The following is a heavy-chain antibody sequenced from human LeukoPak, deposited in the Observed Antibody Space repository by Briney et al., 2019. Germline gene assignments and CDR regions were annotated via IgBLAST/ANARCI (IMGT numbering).Heavy chain of an antibody. CDR1: GYTFTGYY. D-gene: IGHD1-20*01. Sequence: VASVKVSCKASGYTFTGYYMHWVRQAPGQGLEWMGWINPNSGGTNYAQKFQGRVTMTRDTSISTAYMELSRLRSDDTAVYYCVRDPTRGWVTGDKAFDIWGRGTMVTVSS. CDR2: INPNSGGT. CDR3: VRDPTRGWVTGDKAFDI. J-gene: IGHJ3*02. V-gene: IGHV1-2*02.